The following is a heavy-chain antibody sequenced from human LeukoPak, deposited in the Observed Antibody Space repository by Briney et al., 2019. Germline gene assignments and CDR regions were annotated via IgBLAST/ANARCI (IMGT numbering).Heavy chain of an antibody. CDR1: GHSSNTLG. Sequence: GASVNVSCKASGHSSNTLGITSVRQAAGQGRKGIGWISPYNSHGNYADKFQVRFTMTTDTSTTTSYMEWRSLRSDDTAVYFCANVAKGRYFFSYMDVWGKGTTVTVS. V-gene: IGHV1-18*01. CDR2: ISPYNSHG. D-gene: IGHD2-15*01. CDR3: ANVAKGRYFFSYMDV. J-gene: IGHJ6*03.